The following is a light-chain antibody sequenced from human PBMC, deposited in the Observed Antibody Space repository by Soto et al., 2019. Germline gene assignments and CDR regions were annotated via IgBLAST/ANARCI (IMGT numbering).Light chain of an antibody. Sequence: DIVLTQSPGTLSLSPGQRATLSCRASQTVTTYYLAWYQHKPGQAPRLLIYGASSRATGIPDRFSGSGSGTDFTLTISRLEPEDFAVYYCQQYGSSPGVTFGGGTKVELK. J-gene: IGKJ4*01. CDR1: QTVTTYY. CDR2: GAS. V-gene: IGKV3-20*01. CDR3: QQYGSSPGVT.